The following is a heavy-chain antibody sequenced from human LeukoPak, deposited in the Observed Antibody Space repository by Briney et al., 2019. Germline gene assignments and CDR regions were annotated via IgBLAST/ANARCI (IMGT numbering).Heavy chain of an antibody. CDR3: ARVYSGSYFDFDY. V-gene: IGHV3-23*01. Sequence: GGSLRLSCAASGFTFSSYAMSWVRQAPGKGLEWVSGISGRDSTTYYADSVKGRFTISRENSKNTLYLQMNSLRAEDTAVYYCARVYSGSYFDFDYWGQGTLVTVSS. CDR2: ISGRDSTT. J-gene: IGHJ4*02. D-gene: IGHD1-26*01. CDR1: GFTFSSYA.